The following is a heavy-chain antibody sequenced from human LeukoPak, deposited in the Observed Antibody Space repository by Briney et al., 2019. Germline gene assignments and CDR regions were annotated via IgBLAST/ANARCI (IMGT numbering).Heavy chain of an antibody. CDR2: ISGRGGST. CDR3: AKVPRGYYDSSGYSSFDY. CDR1: GFTFSSYA. Sequence: QSGGSLRLSCAASGFTFSSYAMSWVRQAPGKGLEWVSAISGRGGSTYYADSVKGRFTISRDNSKNTLYLQMNSLRAEDTAVYYCAKVPRGYYDSSGYSSFDYWGQGTLVTVSS. V-gene: IGHV3-23*01. D-gene: IGHD3-22*01. J-gene: IGHJ4*02.